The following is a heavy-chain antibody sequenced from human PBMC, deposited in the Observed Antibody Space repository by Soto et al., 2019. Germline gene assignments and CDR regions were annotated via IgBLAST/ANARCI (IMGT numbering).Heavy chain of an antibody. V-gene: IGHV3-7*05. CDR3: ARHSYCSNAVCLDY. CDR1: GFTFSSYW. CDR2: IRQDGGEK. D-gene: IGHD2-8*01. J-gene: IGHJ4*02. Sequence: GGSLRLSCAASGFTFSSYWMSWVRQAPGKGLEWVANIRQDGGEKYYVDSVKGRFTISRDNAKNSLYLQMNSLRAEDTAVYYCARHSYCSNAVCLDYWGQGTLVTVSS.